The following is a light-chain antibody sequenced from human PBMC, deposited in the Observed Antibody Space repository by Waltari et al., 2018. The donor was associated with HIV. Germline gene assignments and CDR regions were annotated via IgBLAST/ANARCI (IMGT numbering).Light chain of an antibody. Sequence: QSVLTQPPSASGTPGQRVTFSCSGSSSNIGSNPVDWYQKLPGTAPRLLIYNNNQRPSGGPDRFSGSKSGTSASLAISGLQSEDEADYYGAAWDDSLNGHVLFGGGTKLTVL. CDR3: AAWDDSLNGHVL. J-gene: IGLJ2*01. CDR2: NNN. V-gene: IGLV1-44*01. CDR1: SSNIGSNP.